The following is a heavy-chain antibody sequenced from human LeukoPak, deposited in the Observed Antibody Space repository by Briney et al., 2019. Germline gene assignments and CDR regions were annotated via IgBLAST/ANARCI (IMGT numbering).Heavy chain of an antibody. CDR1: GFSFSSHA. J-gene: IGHJ4*02. CDR3: ARGMWIQLWLLDY. V-gene: IGHV3-64*01. CDR2: ISSNGGST. D-gene: IGHD5-18*01. Sequence: PGGSLRLSCVASGFSFSSHAMHWVRQAPGKGLEYVSAISSNGGSTYYANSVKGRFTISRDNSKNTLYLQMGSLRAEDMAVYYCARGMWIQLWLLDYWGQGTLVTVSS.